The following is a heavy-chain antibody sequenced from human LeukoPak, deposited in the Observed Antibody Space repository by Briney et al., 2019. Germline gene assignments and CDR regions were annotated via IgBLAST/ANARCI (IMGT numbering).Heavy chain of an antibody. CDR3: VKDFVGWQQLSTGPFDF. D-gene: IGHD5-24*01. CDR2: LRYDGSKT. CDR1: GFIFSIYG. V-gene: IGHV3-30*02. J-gene: IGHJ4*02. Sequence: LPGGSLRLSCAASGFIFSIYGMHWVRQAPGKGLEWVAFLRYDGSKTQYVDSVKGRFTVSREQSKNTLYLQMNSLRFEDTAVYYCVKDFVGWQQLSTGPFDFWGQGTPVTVSS.